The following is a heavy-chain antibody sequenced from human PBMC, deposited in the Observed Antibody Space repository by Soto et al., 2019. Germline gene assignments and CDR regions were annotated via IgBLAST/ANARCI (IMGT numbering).Heavy chain of an antibody. CDR3: AKEGYLYSYGAGFFDY. V-gene: IGHV3-30*18. CDR2: ISYDGSNK. CDR1: GFTFSSYG. J-gene: IGHJ4*02. Sequence: PGGSLRLSCAASGFTFSSYGMHWVRQAPGKGLEWVAVISYDGSNKYYADSVKGRFTISRDNSKNTLYLQMNSLRAEDTAVYYCAKEGYLYSYGAGFFDYWRQGTLVTVSS. D-gene: IGHD5-18*01.